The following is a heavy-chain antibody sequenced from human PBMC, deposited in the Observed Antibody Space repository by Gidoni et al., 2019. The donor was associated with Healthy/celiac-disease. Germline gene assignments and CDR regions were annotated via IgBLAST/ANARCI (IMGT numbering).Heavy chain of an antibody. D-gene: IGHD4-17*01. J-gene: IGHJ4*02. V-gene: IGHV3-49*03. CDR3: TRDPTYGDYVALGFDY. Sequence: EVQLVESGGGLVQPGRSLRLSCTASGSTFGDYARSWFRQAPGKGLEWVGFIRSKAYGGTTEYAASLKGRFTISRDDSKSIAYLQMNSLKTEDTAVYYCTRDPTYGDYVALGFDYWGQGTLVTVSS. CDR1: GSTFGDYA. CDR2: IRSKAYGGTT.